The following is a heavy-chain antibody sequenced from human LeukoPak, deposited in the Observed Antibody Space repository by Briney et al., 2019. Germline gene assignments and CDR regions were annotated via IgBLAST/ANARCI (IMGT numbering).Heavy chain of an antibody. V-gene: IGHV4-39*07. CDR2: VYYSGST. Sequence: SETLSLTCTVSGGSTSNSRYYWGWVRQPPGKGLECIGSVYYSGSTYYNPSLKSRVTISVDTSKNQFSLKLSSVTAADTAVYYCARARGGSPFGYWGQGTLVTVSS. CDR3: ARARGGSPFGY. D-gene: IGHD3-16*01. CDR1: GGSTSNSRYY. J-gene: IGHJ4*02.